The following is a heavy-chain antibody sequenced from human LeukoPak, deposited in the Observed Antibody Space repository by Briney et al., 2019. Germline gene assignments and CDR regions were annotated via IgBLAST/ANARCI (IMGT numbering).Heavy chain of an antibody. CDR3: ARDCMWEGSGWDYYGMDV. D-gene: IGHD6-19*01. CDR1: GYTFTSYG. CDR2: ISANNGNT. J-gene: IGHJ6*02. Sequence: ASVKVSCKASGYTFTSYGISWVRQAPGQGLEWMGWISANNGNTEYAQKFQGRVTMTTDTSTSTAYMELRSLRSDDTAMYYCARDCMWEGSGWDYYGMDVWGQGTTVTVSS. V-gene: IGHV1-18*01.